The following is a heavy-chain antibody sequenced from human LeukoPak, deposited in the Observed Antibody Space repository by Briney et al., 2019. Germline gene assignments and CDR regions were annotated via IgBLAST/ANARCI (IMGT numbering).Heavy chain of an antibody. D-gene: IGHD5-18*01. CDR2: IYPGDSDT. V-gene: IGHV5-51*01. Sequence: GESLKISCKGSGYSFTSYWIGWVRQMPGKGLEWMGIIYPGDSDTRYSPSFQGQVTISADKSISTAYLQWSSLKASDTAMYYCARSRYRYGTGTSYYYGMDVWGQGTTVTVSS. J-gene: IGHJ6*02. CDR1: GYSFTSYW. CDR3: ARSRYRYGTGTSYYYGMDV.